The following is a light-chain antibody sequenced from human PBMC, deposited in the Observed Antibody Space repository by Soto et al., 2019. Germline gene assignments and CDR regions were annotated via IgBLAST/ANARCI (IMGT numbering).Light chain of an antibody. CDR2: GAS. Sequence: DIVLTQSPGTLSLSPGERATLSCRASQSVNSTSLAWYQQKPGQATRLLIYGASSSATGIPDRFSGSGSGTDFTLTISRLEPEDFAVYYCQQFGRSSWTFGQGTKVEIK. CDR3: QQFGRSSWT. V-gene: IGKV3-20*01. CDR1: QSVNSTS. J-gene: IGKJ1*01.